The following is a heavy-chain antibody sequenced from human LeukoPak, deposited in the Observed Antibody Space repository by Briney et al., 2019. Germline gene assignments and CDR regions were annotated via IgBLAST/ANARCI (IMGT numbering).Heavy chain of an antibody. J-gene: IGHJ4*02. V-gene: IGHV3-23*01. CDR1: GFTLSSYS. D-gene: IGHD3-10*01. CDR3: ARKSASGNYPLDY. CDR2: ISADSATT. Sequence: AGGSLRLSCAASGFTLSSYSMNWVRQAPGKGLEWVSVISADSATTFYADSVKGRFTISRDNAKNTVFLQMSSLRAEDTALYYCARKSASGNYPLDYWGQGTLVTVSS.